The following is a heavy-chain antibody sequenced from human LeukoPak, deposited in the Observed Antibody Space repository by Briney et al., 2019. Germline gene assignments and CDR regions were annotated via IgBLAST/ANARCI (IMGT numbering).Heavy chain of an antibody. CDR3: ARDPRGLWPGGLGWAFDI. J-gene: IGHJ3*02. CDR1: GGTFSSYA. D-gene: IGHD6-19*01. CDR2: IIPILGIA. V-gene: IGHV1-69*04. Sequence: GASVKVSCKASGGTFSSYAISWVRQAPGQGLEWMGRIIPILGIANYAQKFQGRVTITTDKSTSTAYMELSSLRSEDTAVYYCARDPRGLWPGGLGWAFDIWGQGTMVTVSS.